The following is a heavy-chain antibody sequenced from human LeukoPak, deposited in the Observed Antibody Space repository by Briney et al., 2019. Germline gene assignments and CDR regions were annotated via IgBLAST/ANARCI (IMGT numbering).Heavy chain of an antibody. CDR1: GGSISSYY. CDR2: IYDSGST. D-gene: IGHD1-1*01. V-gene: IGHV4-59*01. J-gene: IGHJ6*02. Sequence: PSETLSLTCTVSGGSISSYYWSWIRQPPGKGLEWIGYIYDSGSTNYNPSLKSRVTISVDTSRNQFSLKLSSVTAADTAVYYCARVGGTNYYYYGMDVWGQGTTVTVSS. CDR3: ARVGGTNYYYYGMDV.